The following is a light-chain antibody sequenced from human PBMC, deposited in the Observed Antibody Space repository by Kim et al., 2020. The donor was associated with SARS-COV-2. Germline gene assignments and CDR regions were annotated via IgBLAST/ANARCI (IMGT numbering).Light chain of an antibody. CDR1: NSNIGRDY. J-gene: IGLJ2*01. CDR2: KND. CDR3: AGWDDTLSGIF. Sequence: GQRVNMSCSGSNSNIGRDYVHWNQKLPGTAPKVVIHKNDQRPSGVPDRFSDSKSGAAASLAISGLRSEDEGDYYCAGWDDTLSGIFFGGGTQLAVL. V-gene: IGLV1-47*01.